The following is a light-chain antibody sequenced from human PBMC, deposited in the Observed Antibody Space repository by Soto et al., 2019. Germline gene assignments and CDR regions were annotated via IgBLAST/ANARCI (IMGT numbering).Light chain of an antibody. J-gene: IGLJ3*02. CDR3: SSFTSSSTRV. CDR1: SSDVGGYNY. V-gene: IGLV2-14*01. CDR2: EVS. Sequence: QSALTQPASVSGSLGQSITISCTGTSSDVGGYNYVSWYQLHPGKAPKVMIYEVSNRPSGVSDRFSGSKSGNTASLTISGLQAEDEADYNCSSFTSSSTRVFGGGTKLTVL.